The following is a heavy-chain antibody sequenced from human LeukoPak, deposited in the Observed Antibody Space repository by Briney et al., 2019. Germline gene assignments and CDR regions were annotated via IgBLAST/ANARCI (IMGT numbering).Heavy chain of an antibody. V-gene: IGHV3-74*01. J-gene: IGHJ4*02. CDR1: GFTFSDYW. CDR3: ARDMYSMSSARGAY. Sequence: GGSLRLSCAASGFTFSDYWMHWVRQAPGKGLVWVARINGDGSSTTYVESVRGRFTISRDNAKKTLYLQMNSVRAEDAAVYYCARDMYSMSSARGAYWGQGTLVTVSS. CDR2: INGDGSST. D-gene: IGHD3-10*01.